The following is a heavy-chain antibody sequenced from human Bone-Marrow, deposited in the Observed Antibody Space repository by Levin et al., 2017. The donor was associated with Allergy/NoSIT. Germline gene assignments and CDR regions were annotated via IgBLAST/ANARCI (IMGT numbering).Heavy chain of an antibody. CDR2: SYYSGAT. CDR1: GGSIDSTTYY. V-gene: IGHV4-39*01. CDR3: ARRSPFGSSHMDV. D-gene: IGHD6-13*01. J-gene: IGHJ6*02. Sequence: SQTLSLTCTVSGGSIDSTTYYWGWIRQPPGKGLEWIGCSYYSGATYYNPSLRSRVTISVDTSKNQFSLKLSSVTAADTAVYYCARRSPFGSSHMDVWGQGTTVTVSS.